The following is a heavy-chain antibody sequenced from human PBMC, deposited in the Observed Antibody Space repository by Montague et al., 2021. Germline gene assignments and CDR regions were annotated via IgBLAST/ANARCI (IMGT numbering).Heavy chain of an antibody. J-gene: IGHJ5*02. CDR1: GFPFSNYA. V-gene: IGHV3-30*03. D-gene: IGHD6-19*01. CDR2: ISPDGSNE. CDR3: ARVGETSGWYWDRFDP. Sequence: FLRLSCAASGFPFSNYALHWVRQSPGKGLEWVAVISPDGSNEDYADSVKGRFSISRDNSNNTLYLLMNSLRPEDTAIYYCARVGETSGWYWDRFDPWGQGTLVTVSS.